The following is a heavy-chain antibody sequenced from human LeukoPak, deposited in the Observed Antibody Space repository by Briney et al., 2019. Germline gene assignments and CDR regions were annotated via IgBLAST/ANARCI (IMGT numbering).Heavy chain of an antibody. Sequence: PGGSLRLSCAASGFTFSNYGMNWVRQAPGEGLEWVSAISGSGDNTFYADSVKGRFTISRDNSKNTLFLQMKTLRAADTAVYYCVKGRGANSGPTLDYWGQGTLVTVSS. J-gene: IGHJ4*02. V-gene: IGHV3-23*01. CDR1: GFTFSNYG. D-gene: IGHD6-19*01. CDR3: VKGRGANSGPTLDY. CDR2: ISGSGDNT.